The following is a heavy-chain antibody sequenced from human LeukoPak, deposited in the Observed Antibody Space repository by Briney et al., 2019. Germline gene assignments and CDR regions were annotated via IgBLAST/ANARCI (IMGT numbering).Heavy chain of an antibody. V-gene: IGHV1-18*01. CDR3: ARDQVSGQWLVKSRGAFDI. D-gene: IGHD6-19*01. Sequence: ASVKVSCKASGYTFTSYGISWVRQAPGQGLEWMGWISAYNGNTNYAQKLQGRVTMTTDTSTSTAYMELRRLRSDDTAVYYCARDQVSGQWLVKSRGAFDIWGQGTMVTVSS. CDR1: GYTFTSYG. J-gene: IGHJ3*02. CDR2: ISAYNGNT.